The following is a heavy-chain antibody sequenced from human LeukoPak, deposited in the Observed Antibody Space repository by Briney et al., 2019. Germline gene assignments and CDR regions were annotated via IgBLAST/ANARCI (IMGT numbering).Heavy chain of an antibody. Sequence: SVKVSCKASGGTFSNYAISWVRQAPGQGLEWMGGIIPMFGTTNYAQKFQGRVTITADKSTTTTYMELSSLRSEDTAVYYCAIPYRKEIGYCTSSSCYYCDFWGQGTLVTVSS. J-gene: IGHJ4*02. V-gene: IGHV1-69*06. CDR2: IIPMFGTT. CDR1: GGTFSNYA. D-gene: IGHD2-2*01. CDR3: AIPYRKEIGYCTSSSCYYCDF.